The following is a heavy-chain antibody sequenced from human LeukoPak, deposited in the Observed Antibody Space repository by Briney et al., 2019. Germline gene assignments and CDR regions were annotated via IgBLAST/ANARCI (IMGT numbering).Heavy chain of an antibody. Sequence: GGSLRLSCAASGFTFSSYWMSWVRQAPGKGLEWVANIKQDGSEKYYVDSVKGRFTVSRDNAKNSLYLQMNSLRAEDTAVYYCARALYDFWSGIYYYYYGMDVWGQGTTVTVSS. V-gene: IGHV3-7*03. CDR3: ARALYDFWSGIYYYYYGMDV. CDR2: IKQDGSEK. D-gene: IGHD3-3*01. J-gene: IGHJ6*02. CDR1: GFTFSSYW.